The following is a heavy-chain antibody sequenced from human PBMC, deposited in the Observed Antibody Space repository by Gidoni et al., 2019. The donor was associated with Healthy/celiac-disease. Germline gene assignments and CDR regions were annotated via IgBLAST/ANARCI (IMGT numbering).Heavy chain of an antibody. D-gene: IGHD6-19*01. Sequence: QVQLQQSGPGLVKPSQTLSLTCAISGDSVSSHSPPWNWIRQSPSRGLEWLGRTYYRSKWYNDYAVSVKSRITINPDTSKNQFSLQLNSVTPEDTAVYYCAREGVRQWLVRGPFVYWGQGTLVTVSS. V-gene: IGHV6-1*01. J-gene: IGHJ4*02. CDR3: AREGVRQWLVRGPFVY. CDR2: TYYRSKWYN. CDR1: GDSVSSHSPP.